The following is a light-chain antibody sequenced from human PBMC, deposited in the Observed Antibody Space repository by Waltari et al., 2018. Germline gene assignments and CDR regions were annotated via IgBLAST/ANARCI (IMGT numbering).Light chain of an antibody. J-gene: IGKJ5*01. V-gene: IGKV4-1*01. Sequence: DIVMTQSPDSLAVSLGERATINCKSSQGVLYSSNNKNYLAWYQQKPGQPPKLLIYWASTRESGVPDRFSGSGSGTDFTLTISSLQAEDVAVYYCQQYYSTPGITFGQGTRLEIK. CDR3: QQYYSTPGIT. CDR1: QGVLYSSNNKNY. CDR2: WAS.